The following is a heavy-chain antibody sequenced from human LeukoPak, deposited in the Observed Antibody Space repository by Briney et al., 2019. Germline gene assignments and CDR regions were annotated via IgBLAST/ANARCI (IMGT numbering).Heavy chain of an antibody. V-gene: IGHV3-7*01. J-gene: IGHJ4*02. CDR2: IKEDGSET. CDR1: GFTFSRSW. CDR3: SGSLNY. Sequence: PGGSLRLSCAASGFTFSRSWMDWVRQAPGKGLEWVANIKEDGSETHYVDSAKGRFTISRDNAKSSLYLQMDSLRVEDTAIYYCSGSLNYWGQGTLVTVSS.